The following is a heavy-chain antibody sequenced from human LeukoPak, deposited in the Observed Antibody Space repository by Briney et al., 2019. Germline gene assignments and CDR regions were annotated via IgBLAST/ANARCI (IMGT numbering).Heavy chain of an antibody. Sequence: GESLKISCKASGYSFTSYWIGWVRQMPGKGLEWMGIIYPGDSDTRYTPSYQGQVTISVDKSISTAYLQWSSLTASDTAMYYCARHRGYSLSDPFDIWGQGTMVTVSS. D-gene: IGHD5-18*01. J-gene: IGHJ3*02. CDR2: IYPGDSDT. CDR1: GYSFTSYW. V-gene: IGHV5-51*01. CDR3: ARHRGYSLSDPFDI.